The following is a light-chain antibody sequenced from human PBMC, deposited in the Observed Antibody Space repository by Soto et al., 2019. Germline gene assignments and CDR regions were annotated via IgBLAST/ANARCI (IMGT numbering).Light chain of an antibody. CDR3: QQSYSTPPWT. Sequence: DIHLSQSPSCLSASFGDEVTITCRASQSIRSYLNWVQQKPGKAPKLLIYDASSLQTGVPSRFSGSGSGTDFSLTISSLQPEDFATYYCQQSYSTPPWTFGQGTKVDIK. V-gene: IGKV1-39*01. CDR2: DAS. CDR1: QSIRSY. J-gene: IGKJ1*01.